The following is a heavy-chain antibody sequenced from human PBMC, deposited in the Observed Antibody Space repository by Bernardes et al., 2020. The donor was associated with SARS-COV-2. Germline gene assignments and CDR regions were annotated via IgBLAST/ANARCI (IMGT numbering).Heavy chain of an antibody. J-gene: IGHJ6*02. V-gene: IGHV3-21*06. CDR1: GFTFKTYC. Sequence: GSLRLSCAASGFTFKTYCLNWVLQAPGKGLEWVSSISSSSSYKYYADSVKGRFTISRDNAKNSLYLEMTSLRAEDTALYYCARGPYCPGGICTFYGMDVWGQGTTVTVSS. CDR3: ARGPYCPGGICTFYGMDV. CDR2: ISSSSSYK. D-gene: IGHD2-8*02.